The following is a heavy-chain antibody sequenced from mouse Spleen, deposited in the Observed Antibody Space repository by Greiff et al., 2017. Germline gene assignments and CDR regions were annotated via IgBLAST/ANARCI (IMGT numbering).Heavy chain of an antibody. J-gene: IGHJ3*01. V-gene: IGHV5-17*02. D-gene: IGHD2-4*01. CDR1: GFTFSSFG. CDR3: ARRGDYDDWFAY. Sequence: DVMLVESGGGLVQPGGSRKLSCAASGFTFSSFGMHWVRQAPEKGLAWVAYISSGSSTIYSAAPVKGRFTISRDNPKNTLFLQMTSLRSEDTAMYYCARRGDYDDWFAYWGQGTLVTVSA. CDR2: ISSGSSTI.